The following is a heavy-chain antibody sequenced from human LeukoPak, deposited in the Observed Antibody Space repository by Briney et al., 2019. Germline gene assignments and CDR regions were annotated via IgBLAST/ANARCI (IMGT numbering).Heavy chain of an antibody. Sequence: GGSLRLSCAASGFTFSSYAMHWVRQAPGKGLEWVAVISYDGSNKYYADSVKGRFTISRDNSKNTLYLQMNSLRAEDTAVYYCAKDKPLLRFLEWLFPYYFDYWGQGTLVTVSS. J-gene: IGHJ4*02. CDR3: AKDKPLLRFLEWLFPYYFDY. D-gene: IGHD3-3*01. CDR2: ISYDGSNK. CDR1: GFTFSSYA. V-gene: IGHV3-30-3*01.